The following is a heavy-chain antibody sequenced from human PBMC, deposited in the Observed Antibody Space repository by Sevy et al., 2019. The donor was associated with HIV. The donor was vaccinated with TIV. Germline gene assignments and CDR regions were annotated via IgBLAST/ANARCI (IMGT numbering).Heavy chain of an antibody. CDR3: ASASAEYYDFWSGYYEYYYYGMDV. CDR1: GFTFSSYA. V-gene: IGHV3-30-3*01. D-gene: IGHD3-3*01. J-gene: IGHJ6*02. CDR2: ISYDGSNK. Sequence: WGSLRLSCAASGFTFSSYAMHWVRQAPGKGLEWVAVISYDGSNKYYADSVKGRFTISRDNSKNTPYLQMNSLRGEDTAVYYCASASAEYYDFWSGYYEYYYYGMDVWGQGTTVTVSS.